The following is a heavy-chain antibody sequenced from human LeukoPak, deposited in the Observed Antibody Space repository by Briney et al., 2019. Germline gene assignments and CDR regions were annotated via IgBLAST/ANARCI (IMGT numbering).Heavy chain of an antibody. D-gene: IGHD2-2*01. CDR1: GGSISSYY. CDR2: IYYSGST. J-gene: IGHJ5*02. Sequence: SETLSLTCTVSGGSISSYYWSWIRQPPGKGLEWIGYIYYSGSTNYNPSLKSRVTISVDTSKNQFSLKLSSVTAADTAVYYCARAGTIVVVPAAIANWFDPWGQGTLVTVSS. V-gene: IGHV4-59*12. CDR3: ARAGTIVVVPAAIANWFDP.